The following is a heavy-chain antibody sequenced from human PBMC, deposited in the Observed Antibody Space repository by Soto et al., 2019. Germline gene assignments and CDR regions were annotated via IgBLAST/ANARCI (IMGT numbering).Heavy chain of an antibody. CDR3: ARESSSPNYYYYGMYV. CDR1: GGTFSSYA. V-gene: IGHV1-69*01. J-gene: IGHJ6*02. CDR2: IIPLLNTP. Sequence: QVQLVQSGAEVKKPGSSVKVSCRASGGTFSSYAVSWVRQAPGQGLEWMGVIIPLLNTPKYVQKFQGRVTITADASATTAYMELSSLRSEDTAVYYCARESSSPNYYYYGMYVWGQGTTFTVSS. D-gene: IGHD6-6*01.